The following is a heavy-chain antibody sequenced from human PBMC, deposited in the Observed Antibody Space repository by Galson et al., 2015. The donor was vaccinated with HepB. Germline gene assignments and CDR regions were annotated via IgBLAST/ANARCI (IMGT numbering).Heavy chain of an antibody. CDR2: IIPIFGTA. D-gene: IGHD2-8*02. Sequence: SVKVSCKASGGTFSSYAISWVRQAPGQGLEWMGGIIPIFGTANYAQKFQGRVTITADESTSTAYMELSSLRSEDTAVYYCARDPVNKYWNWFDPWGQGTLVTVSS. J-gene: IGHJ5*02. CDR1: GGTFSSYA. CDR3: ARDPVNKYWNWFDP. V-gene: IGHV1-69*13.